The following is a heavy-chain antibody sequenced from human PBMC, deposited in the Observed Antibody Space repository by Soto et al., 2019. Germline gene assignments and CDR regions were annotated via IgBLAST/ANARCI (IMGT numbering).Heavy chain of an antibody. CDR2: IYHSGST. CDR1: GGSIRVTDYF. Sequence: SETLSLTCTVSGGSIRVTDYFWGWIRQPPGKALEWIASIYHSGSTYYDPSLKSRVTMSVDTSNNQFALTLNSVTAADTAVYFCARDSGWF. D-gene: IGHD7-27*01. V-gene: IGHV4-39*01. J-gene: IGHJ5*01. CDR3: ARDSGWF.